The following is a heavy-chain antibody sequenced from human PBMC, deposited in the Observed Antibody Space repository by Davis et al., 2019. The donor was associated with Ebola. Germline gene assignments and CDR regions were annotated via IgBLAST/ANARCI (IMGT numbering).Heavy chain of an antibody. CDR1: GGFISSYY. CDR3: ARGFSGWYSPQHDY. J-gene: IGHJ4*02. Sequence: PSETLSLTCTVSGGFISSYYWSWVRQPPGKGLEWIGYISDSGSTNYNPSLKSRITVSVDTSKNQFSLKLNSVTAADTAVYYCARGFSGWYSPQHDYWGQGTLVTVSS. V-gene: IGHV4-59*01. CDR2: ISDSGST. D-gene: IGHD6-19*01.